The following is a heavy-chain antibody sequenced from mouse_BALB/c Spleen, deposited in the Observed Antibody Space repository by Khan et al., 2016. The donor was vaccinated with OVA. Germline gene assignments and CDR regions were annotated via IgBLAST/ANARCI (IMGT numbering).Heavy chain of an antibody. Sequence: EVQLQESGPGLVKPSQSLSLTCTVTGYSITSGYAWNWIRQSPGNKLEWMGYISYSGSTSYNPYIRSRISITRDTSKKQFLLQLNSVTTEDTATYYCARRNYYGYAMDYWGQGTSVTVSS. D-gene: IGHD1-1*01. CDR3: ARRNYYGYAMDY. CDR2: ISYSGST. V-gene: IGHV3-2*02. CDR1: GYSITSGYA. J-gene: IGHJ4*01.